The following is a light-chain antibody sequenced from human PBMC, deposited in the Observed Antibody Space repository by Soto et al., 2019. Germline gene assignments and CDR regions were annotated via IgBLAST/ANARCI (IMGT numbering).Light chain of an antibody. V-gene: IGKV1-39*01. Sequence: DIQMTQSPSSLSASVGDRVTITCRASQRISSYLNWYQQKPGKAPKLLIYAASSLQSGVPSRFSGSGSGTDFTLTISSLQPEDFATYYCQQSYSTLPVTFGQGTRLEI. CDR1: QRISSY. J-gene: IGKJ5*01. CDR3: QQSYSTLPVT. CDR2: AAS.